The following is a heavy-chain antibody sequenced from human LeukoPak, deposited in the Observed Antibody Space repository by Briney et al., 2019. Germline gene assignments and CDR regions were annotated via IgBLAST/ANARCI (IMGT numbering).Heavy chain of an antibody. D-gene: IGHD6-13*01. J-gene: IGHJ4*02. CDR1: GYTFSSYG. V-gene: IGHV1-18*01. Sequence: ASVKVSCKASGYTFSSYGISWVRQAPGQGLEWMGWITSYNGNTKYAQQLQGRVTMTTDTSTGTAYMELSSLRSEDTAVYYCATEVRQQLVRFPLDYWGQGTLVTVSS. CDR3: ATEVRQQLVRFPLDY. CDR2: ITSYNGNT.